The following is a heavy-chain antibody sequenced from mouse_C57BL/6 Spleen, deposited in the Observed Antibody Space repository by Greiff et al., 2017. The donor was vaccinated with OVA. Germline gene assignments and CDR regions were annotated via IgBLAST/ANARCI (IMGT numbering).Heavy chain of an antibody. CDR1: GYAFSGSW. D-gene: IGHD4-1*01. V-gene: IGHV1-80*01. CDR2: FYPGDGDT. Sequence: QVQLKQSGAELVKPGASVKISCKASGYAFSGSWMNWVKQRPGRGLSWIGQFYPGDGDTTYNGKFKGKATPTADKSASTAYMQLSSLTSEDSAVYFCALTGKYYAMDYWGQGTSVTVSS. J-gene: IGHJ4*01. CDR3: ALTGKYYAMDY.